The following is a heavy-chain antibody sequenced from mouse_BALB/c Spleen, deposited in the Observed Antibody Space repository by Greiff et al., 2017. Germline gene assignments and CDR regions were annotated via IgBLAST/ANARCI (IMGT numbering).Heavy chain of an antibody. J-gene: IGHJ4*01. Sequence: EVKLMESGGDLVKPGGSLKLSCAASGFTFSSYAMSWVRQTPEKRLEWVATISSGGSYTYYPDSVKGRFTISRDNAKNTLYLQMSSLRSEDTAMYYCARLEGNDAMDYWGQGTSVTVSS. D-gene: IGHD2-1*01. CDR1: GFTFSSYA. V-gene: IGHV5-9-3*01. CDR3: ARLEGNDAMDY. CDR2: ISSGGSYT.